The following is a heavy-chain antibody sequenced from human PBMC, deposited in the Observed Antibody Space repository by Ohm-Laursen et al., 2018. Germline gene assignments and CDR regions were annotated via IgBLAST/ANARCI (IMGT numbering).Heavy chain of an antibody. D-gene: IGHD4-17*01. V-gene: IGHV4-59*01. CDR2: IYYSGST. CDR1: GGSISSYY. J-gene: IGHJ3*02. CDR3: ARGGDYGAFDI. Sequence: TLSLTCTVSGGSISSYYWSWIRQPPGKGLEWIGYIYYSGSTNYNPSLKSRVTISVDTSKNQFSLKLSSVTAADTAVYYCARGGDYGAFDIWGQGTMVTVSS.